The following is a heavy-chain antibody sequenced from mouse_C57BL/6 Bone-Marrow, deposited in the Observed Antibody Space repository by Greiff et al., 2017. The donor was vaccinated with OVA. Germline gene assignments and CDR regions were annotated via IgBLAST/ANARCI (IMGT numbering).Heavy chain of an antibody. CDR1: GYTFTSYW. CDR2: IYPGSGST. J-gene: IGHJ1*03. V-gene: IGHV1-55*01. D-gene: IGHD1-1*01. Sequence: VQLQQPGAELVKPGASVKMSCKASGYTFTSYWITWVKQRPGQGLEWIGDIYPGSGSTNYNEKFKSKATLTVDTSSSTAYMQLSSLTSEYSAVYYCAREVGFYYHWYFDDWGTGTTVTVSS. CDR3: AREVGFYYHWYFDD.